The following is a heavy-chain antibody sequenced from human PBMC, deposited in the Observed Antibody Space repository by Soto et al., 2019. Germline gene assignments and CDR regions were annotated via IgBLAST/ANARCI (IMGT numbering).Heavy chain of an antibody. CDR3: ARDPGITGTTDYFDY. Sequence: SDTLSFTCSVNGGSLRGYYWNWIRQPPGKGLEWIGEINQNGGTKYNPSLKSRVIISVVTSTNQFSLKLSSVTAADTAVYYCARDPGITGTTDYFDYWGQGTLVTVSS. CDR2: INQNGGT. D-gene: IGHD1-7*01. J-gene: IGHJ4*02. CDR1: GGSLRGYY. V-gene: IGHV4-34*01.